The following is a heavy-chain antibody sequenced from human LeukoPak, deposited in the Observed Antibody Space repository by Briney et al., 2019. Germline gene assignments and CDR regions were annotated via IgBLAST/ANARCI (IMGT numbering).Heavy chain of an antibody. CDR1: GFTFRSYG. Sequence: GGSLRLSCAASGFTFRSYGMRWVRQAPGKGLEWVAFTRYDGNNKYYADSVKGRFTISRDNSKNTLYLQMNSLRAEDTAVYYCAKDSGGSGYYGDWGQGTLVTVSS. V-gene: IGHV3-30*02. J-gene: IGHJ4*02. CDR2: TRYDGNNK. D-gene: IGHD3-22*01. CDR3: AKDSGGSGYYGD.